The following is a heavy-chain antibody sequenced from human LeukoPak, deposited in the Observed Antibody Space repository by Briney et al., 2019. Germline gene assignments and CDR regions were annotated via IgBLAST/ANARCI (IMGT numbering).Heavy chain of an antibody. CDR3: ARDSRYSYGYVVDYYGMDV. CDR1: GYTFTSYA. D-gene: IGHD5-18*01. J-gene: IGHJ6*02. V-gene: IGHV1-3*01. CDR2: INAGNGNT. Sequence: ASVKVSCKASGYTFTSYAMHWVRQAPGQRLEWMGWINAGNGNTKYSQKFRGRVTITRDTSASTAYMELSSLRSEDTAVYYCARDSRYSYGYVVDYYGMDVWGQGTTVTVSS.